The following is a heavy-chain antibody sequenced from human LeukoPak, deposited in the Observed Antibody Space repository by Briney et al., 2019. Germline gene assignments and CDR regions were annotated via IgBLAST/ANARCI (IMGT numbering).Heavy chain of an antibody. CDR1: GYTFTGYY. D-gene: IGHD3-22*01. J-gene: IGHJ4*02. CDR3: ARANYDSSGYFPNY. V-gene: IGHV1-2*06. CDR2: INPNSGGT. Sequence: ASVKVSCKASGYTFTGYYMHWVRQAPGQGLEWMGRINPNSGGTNYAQKFQGRVTMTRDTSISTAYMELSRLRSDDTAVYYCARANYDSSGYFPNYWGQGTLVTVSS.